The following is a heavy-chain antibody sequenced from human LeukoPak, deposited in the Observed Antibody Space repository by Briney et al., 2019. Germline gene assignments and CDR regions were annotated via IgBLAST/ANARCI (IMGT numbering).Heavy chain of an antibody. CDR3: TRDTGCSGGACYSFYDY. Sequence: GGSLRLSCAASGFTFSSYWMTSVRQAPGQGREWVANIKEDGSAKYHVDSVKGRFTISRDNAKNSLYLQMNSLRVEDTAVYYCTRDTGCSGGACYSFYDYWGQGTLVTVSS. J-gene: IGHJ4*02. D-gene: IGHD2-21*01. CDR2: IKEDGSAK. V-gene: IGHV3-7*01. CDR1: GFTFSSYW.